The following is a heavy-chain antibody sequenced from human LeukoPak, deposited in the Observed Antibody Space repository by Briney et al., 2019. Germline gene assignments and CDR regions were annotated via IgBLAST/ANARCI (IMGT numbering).Heavy chain of an antibody. V-gene: IGHV3-11*06. CDR2: IISTSSYT. Sequence: GGSLRLSCAASGFTFSDYYMSWIRQAPGKGLEWVSYIISTSSYTKYADSVKGRFTISRDNAKNSLYLQMNSLRAEDTAVYYCARGSYQLLFWGQGTLATVSS. CDR3: ARGSYQLLF. D-gene: IGHD2-2*01. CDR1: GFTFSDYY. J-gene: IGHJ4*02.